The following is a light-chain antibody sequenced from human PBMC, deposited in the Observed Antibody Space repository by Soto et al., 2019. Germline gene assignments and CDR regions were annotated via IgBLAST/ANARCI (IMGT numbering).Light chain of an antibody. CDR2: AAS. V-gene: IGKV3-15*01. Sequence: EIVLTQSPATLSVSPGERATLSCRASQSVGNNFAWYQQKPGQAPRLLIFAASTRATGVPARFSGSGSGTEFTLIISSVQSEDFGVYYCQQYGDWPLTFGGGAKVEIE. CDR3: QQYGDWPLT. CDR1: QSVGNN. J-gene: IGKJ4*01.